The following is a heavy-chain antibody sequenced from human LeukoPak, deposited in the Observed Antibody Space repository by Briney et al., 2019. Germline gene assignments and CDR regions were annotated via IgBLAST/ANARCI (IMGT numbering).Heavy chain of an antibody. CDR2: IYYSGST. CDR1: GGSISSYY. D-gene: IGHD3-22*01. CDR3: ARVNRTGPYYYDSSGYNILGGDFDY. J-gene: IGHJ4*02. V-gene: IGHV4-59*08. Sequence: SETLSPTCTVSGGSISSYYWSWIRQPPGKGLEWIGYIYYSGSTNYNPSLKSRVTISVDTSKNQFSLKLSSVTAADTAVYYCARVNRTGPYYYDSSGYNILGGDFDYWGQGTLVTVSS.